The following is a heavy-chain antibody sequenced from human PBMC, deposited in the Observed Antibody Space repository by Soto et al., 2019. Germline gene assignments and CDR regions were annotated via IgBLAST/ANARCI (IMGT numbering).Heavy chain of an antibody. CDR3: AKDHGYGDYENYYGMDV. V-gene: IGHV3-23*01. J-gene: IGHJ6*02. CDR2: ISGSGGRT. D-gene: IGHD4-17*01. CDR1: GFTFDTYA. Sequence: GWSLRLSCAASGFTFDTYAMTWVRQAPGKGLEWVSVISGSGGRTYYADSVKGRFTISRDNSKNTLHLQMNSLRAEDTAVYYCAKDHGYGDYENYYGMDVWGQGTTVTVSS.